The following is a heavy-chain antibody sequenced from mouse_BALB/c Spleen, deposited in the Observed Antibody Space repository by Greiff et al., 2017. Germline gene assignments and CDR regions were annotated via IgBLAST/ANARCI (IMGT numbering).Heavy chain of an antibody. J-gene: IGHJ3*01. CDR2: ISNGGGST. D-gene: IGHD2-4*01. CDR3: ARRNDYGGFAY. Sequence: EVQRVESGGGLVQPGGSLKLSCAASGFTFSSYTMSWVRQTPEKRLEWVAYISNGGGSTYYPDTVKGRFTISRDNAKNTLYLQMSSLKSEDTAMYYCARRNDYGGFAYWGQGTLVTVSA. V-gene: IGHV5-12-2*01. CDR1: GFTFSSYT.